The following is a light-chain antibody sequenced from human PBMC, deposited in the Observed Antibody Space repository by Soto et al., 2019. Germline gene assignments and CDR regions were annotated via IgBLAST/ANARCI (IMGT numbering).Light chain of an antibody. CDR1: QSVSSY. CDR3: QQRSNWPPLT. V-gene: IGKV3-11*01. J-gene: IGKJ4*01. Sequence: EIVLTQSPATLSLYPGERATLSCRASQSVSSYLAWYQQKPGQAPMLLIYDASNRATGIPARFSGSGSGTDFTLTISSLVPEDFAVYYCQQRSNWPPLTFGGGTKVEIK. CDR2: DAS.